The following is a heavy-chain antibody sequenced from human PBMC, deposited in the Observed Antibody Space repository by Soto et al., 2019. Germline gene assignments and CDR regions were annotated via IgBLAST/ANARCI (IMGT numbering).Heavy chain of an antibody. D-gene: IGHD3-3*01. CDR1: GDSISSSNW. CDR3: ARDQIFGVVRTHYYYAMDV. J-gene: IGHJ6*02. CDR2: IYHSGST. Sequence: QVQLQESGPGLVKPSETLSLTCAVSGDSISSSNWWSWVRQSPGKGLEWIGEIYHSGSTNYNPSLMSRVNISLDKSKNQFSLRLRSVTAADTAVYYCARDQIFGVVRTHYYYAMDVWGQGTTVTVSS. V-gene: IGHV4-4*02.